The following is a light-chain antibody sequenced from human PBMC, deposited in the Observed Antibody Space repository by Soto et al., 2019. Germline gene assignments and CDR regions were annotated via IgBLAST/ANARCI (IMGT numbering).Light chain of an antibody. CDR1: QSVSSATY. CDR3: QQYENSPPT. Sequence: EIVLTQSPGTLSLSPGERATLSCRASQSVSSATYLAWYQQKPGQPPRLLIYGASSRAAGIPDRFSGSGSGTDFTLTISRLEPEDFAVYYCQQYENSPPTFGGGTKVESK. CDR2: GAS. V-gene: IGKV3-20*01. J-gene: IGKJ4*01.